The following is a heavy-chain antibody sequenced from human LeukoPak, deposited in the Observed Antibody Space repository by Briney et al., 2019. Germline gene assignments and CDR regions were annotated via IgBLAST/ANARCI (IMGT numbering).Heavy chain of an antibody. Sequence: KAGGSLRLSCAASGFTFSNYSMNWVRQAPGKGLERVSFISSSGDDIYYADSVKGRFTFSRDNAKNSLYLQMNSLRGEDTAVYYCVRHSGRSRAEWGLLTFEGDYWGQGTLITVSS. CDR3: VRHSGRSRAEWGLLTFEGDY. J-gene: IGHJ4*02. CDR2: ISSSGDDI. CDR1: GFTFSNYS. D-gene: IGHD1-26*01. V-gene: IGHV3-21*01.